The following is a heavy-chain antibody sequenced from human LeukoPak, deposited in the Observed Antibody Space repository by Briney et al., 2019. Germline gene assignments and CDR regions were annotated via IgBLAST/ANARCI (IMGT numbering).Heavy chain of an antibody. D-gene: IGHD5-18*01. CDR1: GYTFTGYY. V-gene: IGHV1-2*02. J-gene: IGHJ4*02. CDR2: INPNSGGT. Sequence: ASAKVSCKASGYTFTGYYMHWVRQAPGQGLEWMGWINPNSGGTNYAQKFQGRVTMTRDTSISTAYMELSRLRSDDTAVYYCATHLPGLWFFDYWGQGTLVTVSS. CDR3: ATHLPGLWFFDY.